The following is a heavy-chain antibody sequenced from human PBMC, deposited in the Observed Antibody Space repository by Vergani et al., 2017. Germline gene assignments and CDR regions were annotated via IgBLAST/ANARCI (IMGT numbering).Heavy chain of an antibody. CDR2: ISYDGNNK. J-gene: IGHJ5*02. Sequence: QVHLVESGGGVVQPGRSLRLSCAASGFTFSNFGMHWVRQAPGKGLAWVALISYDGNNKQYADSVKGRFTISRDNSKSTMYLQMNSLRDEDTGVYYCARDLRLLYNRFDPWGQGTLVTVSS. D-gene: IGHD1-14*01. V-gene: IGHV3-30*03. CDR1: GFTFSNFG. CDR3: ARDLRLLYNRFDP.